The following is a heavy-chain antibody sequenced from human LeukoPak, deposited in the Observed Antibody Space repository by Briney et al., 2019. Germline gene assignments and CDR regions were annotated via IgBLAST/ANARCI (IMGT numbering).Heavy chain of an antibody. CDR1: GFTFSGSA. CDR3: TRHPEYSSGWGGDY. D-gene: IGHD6-19*01. J-gene: IGHJ4*02. Sequence: GGSLRLSCAASGFTFSGSAMHWVRQASGKGLEWVGRIRSKANSYATAYAASVKGRFTISRDDSKNTAYLQMNSLKTEDTAVYYCTRHPEYSSGWGGDYWGQGTLVTVSS. CDR2: IRSKANSYAT. V-gene: IGHV3-73*01.